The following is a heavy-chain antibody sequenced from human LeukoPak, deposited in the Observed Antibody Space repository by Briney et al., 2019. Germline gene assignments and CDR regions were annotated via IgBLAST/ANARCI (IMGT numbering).Heavy chain of an antibody. J-gene: IGHJ6*02. Sequence: PGGSLRLSCAASGFTFSSYAMSWARQAPGKGLEWVSAISGSGGSTYYADSVKGRFTISRDNSKNTLYLQMNSLRAEDTAVYYCAKDISSTRRYYYYYGMDVWGQGTTVTVSS. V-gene: IGHV3-23*01. CDR3: AKDISSTRRYYYYYGMDV. D-gene: IGHD2-2*01. CDR2: ISGSGGST. CDR1: GFTFSSYA.